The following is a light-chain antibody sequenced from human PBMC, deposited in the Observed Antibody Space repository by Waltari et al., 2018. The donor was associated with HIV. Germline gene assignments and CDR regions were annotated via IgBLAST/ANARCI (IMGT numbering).Light chain of an antibody. CDR2: AAS. CDR3: QQYGSTPPIT. V-gene: IGKV3-20*01. Sequence: EIVLTQSPGTLSLSPGERPTLSCRASQSLSSNYLAWYQEKPGQAPRLLIYAASSRASGIPDRFSGSGAGTDFTLTISRLEPEDFAVYYCQQYGSTPPITFGQGTRLEIK. CDR1: QSLSSNY. J-gene: IGKJ5*01.